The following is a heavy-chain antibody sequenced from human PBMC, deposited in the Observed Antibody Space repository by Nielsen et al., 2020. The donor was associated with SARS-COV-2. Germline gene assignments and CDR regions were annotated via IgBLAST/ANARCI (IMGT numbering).Heavy chain of an antibody. Sequence: LRLSCTVSGGSISSGGYYWSWIRQHPGKGLEWIGYIYYSGSTYYNPSLKSRVTISVDTSKNQFSLKLSSVTAADTAVYYCARYSYGPYNWFDPWGQGTLVTVSS. CDR3: ARYSYGPYNWFDP. J-gene: IGHJ5*02. CDR2: IYYSGST. CDR1: GGSISSGGYY. V-gene: IGHV4-31*03. D-gene: IGHD5-18*01.